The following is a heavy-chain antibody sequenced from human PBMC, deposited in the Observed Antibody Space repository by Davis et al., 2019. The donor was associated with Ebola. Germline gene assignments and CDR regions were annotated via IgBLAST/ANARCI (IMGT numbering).Heavy chain of an antibody. J-gene: IGHJ4*02. D-gene: IGHD4-17*01. CDR3: ARGRSNRFPNGDYDFDY. CDR2: IIPLFGTT. Sequence: AASVKVSCKASGNTISTYTIDWVRQAPGQGLEWMGGIIPLFGTTNYAQKFQGRVTITADESTSTAYMELSSLRSEDTAVYYCARGRSNRFPNGDYDFDYWGQGTLVTVSS. CDR1: GNTISTYT. V-gene: IGHV1-69*13.